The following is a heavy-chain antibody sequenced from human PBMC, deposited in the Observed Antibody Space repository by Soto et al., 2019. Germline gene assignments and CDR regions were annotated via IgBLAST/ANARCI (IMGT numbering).Heavy chain of an antibody. Sequence: ASVKVSCKASGYTFSYYGMHWVRQAPGQRLEWMAWINVGKGNTKYSPKFQGRVTITRDTSASTAYMDLSSLRSEDTAVYYCARGGSSWPDYWGQGTLVTVSS. CDR1: GYTFSYYG. CDR2: INVGKGNT. D-gene: IGHD6-13*01. V-gene: IGHV1-3*01. J-gene: IGHJ4*02. CDR3: ARGGSSWPDY.